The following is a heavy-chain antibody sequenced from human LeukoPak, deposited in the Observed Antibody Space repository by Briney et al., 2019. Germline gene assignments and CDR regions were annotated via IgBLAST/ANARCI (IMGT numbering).Heavy chain of an antibody. Sequence: GGSLRLSCAASGFTFSSYGMHWVRQAPGKGLEWVSGISWNSGSIGYADSVKGRFTISRDNAENSLYLQMNSLRAEDTALYYCAKSYYYDSSGYSFDYWGQGTLVTVSS. D-gene: IGHD3-22*01. CDR1: GFTFSSYG. CDR3: AKSYYYDSSGYSFDY. J-gene: IGHJ4*02. V-gene: IGHV3-9*01. CDR2: ISWNSGSI.